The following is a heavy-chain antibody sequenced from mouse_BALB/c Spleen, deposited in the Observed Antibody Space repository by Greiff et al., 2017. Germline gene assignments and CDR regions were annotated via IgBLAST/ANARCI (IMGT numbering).Heavy chain of an antibody. Sequence: EVKLMESGGGLVKPGGSLKLSCAASGFAFSSYDMSWVRQTPEKRLEWVAYISSGGGSTYYPDTVKGRFTISRDNAKNTLYLQMSSLKSEDTAMYYCARQNRYYAMDYWGQGTSVTVSS. V-gene: IGHV5-12-1*01. D-gene: IGHD2-14*01. CDR1: GFAFSSYD. CDR3: ARQNRYYAMDY. CDR2: ISSGGGST. J-gene: IGHJ4*01.